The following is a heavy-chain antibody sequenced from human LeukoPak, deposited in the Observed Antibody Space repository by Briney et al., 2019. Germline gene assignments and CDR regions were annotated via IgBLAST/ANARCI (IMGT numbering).Heavy chain of an antibody. CDR2: IQQDGSEK. Sequence: QPGGPLRLSCAASRFTFSSYWTSWVRQAPGKGLEWVANIQQDGSEKYYVDSVKGRFTISRDNAKNSPYLQMNSLRAEDTAVYYCARDARVVLDYWGQGTLVTVSS. V-gene: IGHV3-7*01. J-gene: IGHJ4*02. CDR1: RFTFSSYW. CDR3: ARDARVVLDY. D-gene: IGHD2-2*01.